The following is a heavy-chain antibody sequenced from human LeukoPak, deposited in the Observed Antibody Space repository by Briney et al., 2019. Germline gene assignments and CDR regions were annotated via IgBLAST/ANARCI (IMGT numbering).Heavy chain of an antibody. Sequence: GGSLRLSCAASGFTFSNFGMHWVRQAPGKGLEWVAIIWYDGSNKYYADPVKGRFTISRDNSKNTVHLQMNSLRAEDTAVYYCARDHNWNSLDYWGQGTLVTVSS. CDR3: ARDHNWNSLDY. D-gene: IGHD1-1*01. CDR1: GFTFSNFG. V-gene: IGHV3-33*01. J-gene: IGHJ4*02. CDR2: IWYDGSNK.